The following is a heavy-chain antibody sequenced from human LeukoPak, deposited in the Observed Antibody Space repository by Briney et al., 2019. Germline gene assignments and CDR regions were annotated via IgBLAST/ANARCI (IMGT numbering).Heavy chain of an antibody. CDR2: ISAYNGDT. J-gene: IGHJ5*02. Sequence: ASVKVSCKPSGYTFTSYGIRGVRQAPGQGLKWVEWISAYNGDTNYAQKLQGRGTMTTDTSPSTAYMELRSLRSDDTAVYYCARSRGVVAISIPGWFDPWGQGTLVTVSS. CDR3: ARSRGVVAISIPGWFDP. V-gene: IGHV1-18*01. CDR1: GYTFTSYG. D-gene: IGHD2-21*01.